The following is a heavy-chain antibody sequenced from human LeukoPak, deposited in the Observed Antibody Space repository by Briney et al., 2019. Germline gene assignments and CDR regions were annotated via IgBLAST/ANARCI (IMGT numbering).Heavy chain of an antibody. CDR3: AKDGGRYRFDY. J-gene: IGHJ4*02. D-gene: IGHD3-16*02. CDR2: MRNDGSEI. CDR1: GFPFNYYN. Sequence: GGSLRLSCAAPGFPFNYYNIHWVRQTPGKGLEWVAFMRNDGSEIHYADSVKGRFTISRDNSKNSLYLQMNSLRVEDTAVYFCAKDGGRYRFDYWGQGTLVTVSS. V-gene: IGHV3-30*02.